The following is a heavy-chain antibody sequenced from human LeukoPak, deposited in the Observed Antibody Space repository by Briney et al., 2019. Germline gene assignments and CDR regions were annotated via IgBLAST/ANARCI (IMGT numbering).Heavy chain of an antibody. J-gene: IGHJ4*02. V-gene: IGHV3-21*03. D-gene: IGHD2-2*01. CDR3: ARSGSSTSCYAN. CDR2: ISSSSSYI. CDR1: GFPFSSYS. Sequence: GGSLRLSCAASGFPFSSYSMNWVRQAPGKGLEWVSSISSSSSYIYYADSVKGRFTISRDNAKNSLYLQMNSLRAEDTAVYYCARSGSSTSCYANWGQGTLVTVSS.